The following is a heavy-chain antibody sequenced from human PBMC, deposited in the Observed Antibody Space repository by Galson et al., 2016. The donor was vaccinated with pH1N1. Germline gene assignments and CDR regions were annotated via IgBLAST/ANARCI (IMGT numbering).Heavy chain of an antibody. J-gene: IGHJ4*02. Sequence: SLRLSCAASGFTFSSYAMSWVRQAPGKGLEWVSSITASGGNTYYADSVKGRFTISRDNSKNTRFLQMNSLRAEDTAVYYCVKRPTAATGPFEYWGQGTLVTVSS. CDR1: GFTFSSYA. V-gene: IGHV3-23*01. D-gene: IGHD6-13*01. CDR2: ITASGGNT. CDR3: VKRPTAATGPFEY.